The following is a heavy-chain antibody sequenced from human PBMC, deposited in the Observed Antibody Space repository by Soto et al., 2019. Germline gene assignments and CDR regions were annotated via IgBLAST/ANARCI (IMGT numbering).Heavy chain of an antibody. CDR1: GGSISNSVYY. V-gene: IGHV4-39*01. CDR3: ARVQFCIKGICNRDYNYFGP. Sequence: PSETLSLTCTVSGGSISNSVYYWGWIRQSPGKGLEWIGNIYYSGSTYYNTSLKSRVTISINTSKNQYSLKLTSVTAADTAVYLCARVQFCIKGICNRDYNYFGPWGQGALVTVSS. D-gene: IGHD2-8*01. CDR2: IYYSGST. J-gene: IGHJ5*02.